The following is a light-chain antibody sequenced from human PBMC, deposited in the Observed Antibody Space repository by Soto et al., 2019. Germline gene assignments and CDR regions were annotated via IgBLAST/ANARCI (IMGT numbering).Light chain of an antibody. Sequence: DIQMTQSPSSLSASVGDRVSITCRASRSVSRSLNCYQLKTGEAPKLLIYDASNLQSGVPSRFSGSESGTDFTLTISSLQPEDFATYYCQQSHDFPYSFGQGTRLEI. CDR1: RSVSRS. CDR2: DAS. CDR3: QQSHDFPYS. J-gene: IGKJ2*03. V-gene: IGKV1-39*01.